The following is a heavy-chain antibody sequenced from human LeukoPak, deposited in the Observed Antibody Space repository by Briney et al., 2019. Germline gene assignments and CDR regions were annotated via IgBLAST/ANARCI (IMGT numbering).Heavy chain of an antibody. J-gene: IGHJ4*02. D-gene: IGHD1-26*01. CDR2: ISGSGAST. CDR1: GFTLSTNA. Sequence: GGSLRLSCLTSGFTLSTNAMSWVRQAPGKGLEWVSGISGSGASTYYADSVKGRFTISRDDSRNTLYLQMNSLRGDDTAVYYCAKDVGKWESLHFFDYWGQGTLVTVSS. CDR3: AKDVGKWESLHFFDY. V-gene: IGHV3-23*01.